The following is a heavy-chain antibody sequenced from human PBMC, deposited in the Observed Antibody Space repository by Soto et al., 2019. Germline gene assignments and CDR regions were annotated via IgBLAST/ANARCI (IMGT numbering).Heavy chain of an antibody. CDR2: INPNSGGT. Sequence: GASVKVSCKASGYTFTGYYMHWVRQAPGQGLEWMGWINPNSGGTNYAQKFQGGVTMTRDTSISTAYMELSRLRSDDTAVYYCARGYCSSTSCYDVDDAFDIWGQGTMVTVSS. J-gene: IGHJ3*02. CDR1: GYTFTGYY. V-gene: IGHV1-2*02. CDR3: ARGYCSSTSCYDVDDAFDI. D-gene: IGHD2-2*01.